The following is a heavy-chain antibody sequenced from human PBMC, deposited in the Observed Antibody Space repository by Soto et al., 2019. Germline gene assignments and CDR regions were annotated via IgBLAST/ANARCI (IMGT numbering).Heavy chain of an antibody. CDR1: GGSIRSYY. CDR2: ISHLEST. D-gene: IGHD5-12*01. J-gene: IGHJ4*02. Sequence: SETLSLTCTVSGGSIRSYYWSWIRQSPGKGLEWIGYISHLESTYFHPSFKSRLTMSIDRTRNQFSLKLSSVTAADMAVYYCARGGGYDSFDYWGQGVLVTVSS. V-gene: IGHV4-59*04. CDR3: ARGGGYDSFDY.